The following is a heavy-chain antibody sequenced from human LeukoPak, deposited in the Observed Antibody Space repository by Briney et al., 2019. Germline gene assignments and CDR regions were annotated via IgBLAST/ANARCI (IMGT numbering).Heavy chain of an antibody. J-gene: IGHJ4*02. V-gene: IGHV4-59*01. Sequence: SETLSLTCTVSGGSITSYFWSWIRQPPGRGLEWIAYISYSGSTNYNPSLKSRVVISVDASKNQFSLKLRSVTAADTAVYYCAGEGYGGYRFDYWGQGTLVTVSS. CDR2: ISYSGST. D-gene: IGHD4-23*01. CDR1: GGSITSYF. CDR3: AGEGYGGYRFDY.